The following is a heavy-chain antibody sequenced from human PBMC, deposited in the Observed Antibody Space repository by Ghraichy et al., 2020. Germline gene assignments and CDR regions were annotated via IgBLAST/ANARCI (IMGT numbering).Heavy chain of an antibody. J-gene: IGHJ6*03. CDR2: IFYSGST. CDR3: ARYSSFKTRHYMDV. V-gene: IGHV4-59*08. CDR1: VGSISGYY. Sequence: SETLSLTCPVSVGSISGYYWSWIRQPPGKGLECIGWIFYSGSTAYNPSLQSRVTISIDAPKSQFSLRLNSVTAADTAVYYCARYSSFKTRHYMDVWGKGTTVTVSS. D-gene: IGHD4-11*01.